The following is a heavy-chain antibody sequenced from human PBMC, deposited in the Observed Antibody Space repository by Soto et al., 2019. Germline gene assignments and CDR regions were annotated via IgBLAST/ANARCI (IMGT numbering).Heavy chain of an antibody. CDR1: GFTFSSYS. D-gene: IGHD2-15*01. CDR2: ISSSSSTI. Sequence: EVQLVESGGGLVQPGGSLRLSCAASGFTFSSYSMNWVRQAPGKGLEWVSYISSSSSTIYYADSVKGRFTISRDKAKNSLYLQMNSLRAEDTAVYYCATDIVVVVAATTDYWGQGTLVTVSS. CDR3: ATDIVVVVAATTDY. J-gene: IGHJ4*02. V-gene: IGHV3-48*01.